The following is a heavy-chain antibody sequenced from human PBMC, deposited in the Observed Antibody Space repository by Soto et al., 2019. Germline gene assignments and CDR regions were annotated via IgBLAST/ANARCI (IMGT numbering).Heavy chain of an antibody. J-gene: IGHJ4*02. CDR1: GFTFSSYA. V-gene: IGHV3-30-3*01. CDR3: AREGYSSSPVYFDY. D-gene: IGHD6-6*01. Sequence: QVQLVESGGGVVQPGRSLRLSCAASGFTFSSYAMHWVRQAPGKGLEWVAVISYDGSNKYYADSVKGRFTISRDNSKNTLYLQMNSLIAEDMAVYYCAREGYSSSPVYFDYWGQGTLVTVSS. CDR2: ISYDGSNK.